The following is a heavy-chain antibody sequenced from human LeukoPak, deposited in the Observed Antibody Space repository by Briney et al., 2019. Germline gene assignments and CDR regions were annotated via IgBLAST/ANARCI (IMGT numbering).Heavy chain of an antibody. CDR2: ISNDGSK. CDR1: GFTFSSYG. D-gene: IGHD6-6*01. J-gene: IGHJ3*02. V-gene: IGHV3-30*18. Sequence: PGGSLRLSCAASGFTFSSYGMHWVRQAPGKGLEWVAVISNDGSKYHADPVKGRFTISRDNSKNTLYLQMNSLRAEDTAVYYCAKPYSSSWVGAFDIWGQGTMVTVSS. CDR3: AKPYSSSWVGAFDI.